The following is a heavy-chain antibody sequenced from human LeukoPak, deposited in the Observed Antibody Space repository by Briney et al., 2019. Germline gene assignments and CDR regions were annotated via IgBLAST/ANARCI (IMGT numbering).Heavy chain of an antibody. CDR2: INHSGST. CDR3: ARIRCSPGDDSCYNY. Sequence: SETLSLTCAVYGGSFSGYYWSWIRQPPGKGLEWIGEINHSGSTNYNPSLKSRVTIWADTSVNQLSLRLTSVTAADTAIYYCARIRCSPGDDSCYNYWGRGTLVTVSS. V-gene: IGHV4-34*01. D-gene: IGHD2-21*01. J-gene: IGHJ4*02. CDR1: GGSFSGYY.